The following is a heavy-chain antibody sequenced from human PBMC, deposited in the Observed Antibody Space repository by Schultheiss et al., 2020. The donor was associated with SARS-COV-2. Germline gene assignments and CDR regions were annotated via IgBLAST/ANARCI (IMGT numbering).Heavy chain of an antibody. CDR2: INSDGSST. CDR1: GFTVSNNY. D-gene: IGHD2-8*01. V-gene: IGHV3-74*01. J-gene: IGHJ4*02. Sequence: GGSLRLSCAASGFTVSNNYMSWVRQAPGKGLEWVSRINSDGSSTSYADSVKGRFTISRDNAKHSLYLQMNSLRAEDTAVYYCARVLWGYVGVFDYWGQGTLVTVSS. CDR3: ARVLWGYVGVFDY.